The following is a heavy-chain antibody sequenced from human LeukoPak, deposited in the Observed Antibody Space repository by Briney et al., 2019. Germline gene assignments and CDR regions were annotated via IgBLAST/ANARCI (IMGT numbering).Heavy chain of an antibody. CDR1: GFTFSSYL. Sequence: GGSLRLSCAASGFTFSSYLMHWVRQAPGKGLEWVAVISYDGSNKYYADSVKGRFTISRDNPKNTLYLQMNSLRAEDTAVYYCARGDDTSGYVYCYFDYWGQGTLVTVSS. J-gene: IGHJ4*02. CDR2: ISYDGSNK. V-gene: IGHV3-30-3*01. D-gene: IGHD3-22*01. CDR3: ARGDDTSGYVYCYFDY.